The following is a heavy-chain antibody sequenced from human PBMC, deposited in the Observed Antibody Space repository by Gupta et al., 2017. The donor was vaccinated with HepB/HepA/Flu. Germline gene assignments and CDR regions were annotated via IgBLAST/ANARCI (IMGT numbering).Heavy chain of an antibody. CDR2: INHSGST. Sequence: QVQLQPSGAGLLKPSEPLSPTCAVYGGSFSVYYWSWIRQPPGKGLEWIGEINHSGSTNYNPSLKSRVTISVDTSKNQFSLKLSSVTAADTAVYYCASDHSGWFDPWGQGTLVTVSS. D-gene: IGHD1-14*01. V-gene: IGHV4-34*01. CDR3: ASDHSGWFDP. CDR1: GGSFSVYY. J-gene: IGHJ5*02.